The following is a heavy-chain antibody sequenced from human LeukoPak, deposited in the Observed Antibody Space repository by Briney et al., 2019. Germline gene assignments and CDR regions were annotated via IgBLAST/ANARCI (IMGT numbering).Heavy chain of an antibody. CDR3: ARQHRQLVPIGYYYYMDV. D-gene: IGHD6-13*01. CDR1: GYTLSIYW. J-gene: IGHJ6*03. Sequence: GGSLRLSRAASGYTLSIYWMSWVPEAPGKGREWVANIKQDGSEKYYVDSVKGRYTISRDKAKNSLYMQMNSLRAEDRAVYYCARQHRQLVPIGYYYYMDVWGKGTTVTVSS. V-gene: IGHV3-7*01. CDR2: IKQDGSEK.